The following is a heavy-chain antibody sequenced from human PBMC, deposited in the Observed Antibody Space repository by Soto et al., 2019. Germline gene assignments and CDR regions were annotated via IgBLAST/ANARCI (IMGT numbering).Heavy chain of an antibody. CDR1: GFTFSSYW. J-gene: IGHJ4*02. Sequence: EVQLVESGGGLDQPGGSLRLSCAASGFTFSSYWMNWVRQAPGKGLEWVANIKQDGTEKHYVDSVKDRFTISRDNAKSSLHLQLNSLRADDTAVYYCAGGTGWFIVDWGQGTLVTVSS. CDR3: AGGTGWFIVD. V-gene: IGHV3-7*02. D-gene: IGHD6-19*01. CDR2: IKQDGTEK.